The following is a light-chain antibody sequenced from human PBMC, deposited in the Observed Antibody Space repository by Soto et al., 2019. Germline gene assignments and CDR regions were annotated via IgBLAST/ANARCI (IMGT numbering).Light chain of an antibody. V-gene: IGLV2-18*02. Sequence: QSVLTQPPSVSGSPGQSVAISCTGTSSDVGSYNRVSWYQQPPGTAPKVMIYEDSNRPSGVPDRFSGSKSGNTASLTISGLQAEDEADYYCSSYTSSNTYVFGTGTKVTVL. CDR1: SSDVGSYNR. J-gene: IGLJ1*01. CDR3: SSYTSSNTYV. CDR2: EDS.